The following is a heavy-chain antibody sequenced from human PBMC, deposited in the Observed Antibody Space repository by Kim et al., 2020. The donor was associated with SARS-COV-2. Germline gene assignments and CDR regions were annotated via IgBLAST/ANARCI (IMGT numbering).Heavy chain of an antibody. CDR3: ARDRTPTTVVTLKVGGFDY. V-gene: IGHV3-33*01. J-gene: IGHJ4*02. Sequence: GGSLRLSCAASGFTFSSYGMHWVRQAPGKGLEWVAVIWYDGSNKYYADSVKGRFTISRDNSKNTLYLQMNSLRAEDTAVYYCARDRTPTTVVTLKVGGFDYWGQGTLVTVSS. D-gene: IGHD4-17*01. CDR1: GFTFSSYG. CDR2: IWYDGSNK.